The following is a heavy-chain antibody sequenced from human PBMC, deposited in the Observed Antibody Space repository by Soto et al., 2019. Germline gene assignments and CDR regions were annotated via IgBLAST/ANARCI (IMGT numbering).Heavy chain of an antibody. V-gene: IGHV1-69*13. J-gene: IGHJ3*02. Sequence: SVKVSCKASGGTFSSYAISWVRQAPGQGLEWMGGIIPIFGTANYAQKFQGRVTITADESTSTAYMELSSLRSEDTAVYYCARDSTTYYYDSSGKPAFDSWGQGTMVTVSS. CDR1: GGTFSSYA. D-gene: IGHD3-22*01. CDR2: IIPIFGTA. CDR3: ARDSTTYYYDSSGKPAFDS.